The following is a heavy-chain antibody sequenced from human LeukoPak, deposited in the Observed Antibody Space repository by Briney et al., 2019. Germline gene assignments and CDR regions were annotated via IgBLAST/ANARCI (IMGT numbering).Heavy chain of an antibody. CDR3: ARDVGYMVRGLRYNNWFDP. V-gene: IGHV1-69*06. Sequence: GASVKVSCKASGGTFSSYAISWVRQAPGQGLEWMGGIIPNIGTTKYAQRFQGRVTITADKSTSTTYIEVNSLRSEDTAVYYCARDVGYMVRGLRYNNWFDPWGQGTLVTVSS. CDR1: GGTFSSYA. CDR2: IIPNIGTT. D-gene: IGHD3-10*01. J-gene: IGHJ5*02.